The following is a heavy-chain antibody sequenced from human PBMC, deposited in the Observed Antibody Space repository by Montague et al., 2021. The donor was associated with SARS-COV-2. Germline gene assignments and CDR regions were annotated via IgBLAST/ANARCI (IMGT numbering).Heavy chain of an antibody. CDR3: ARDWWNGDWLFGLYYYYGMDV. CDR1: GFTFSSYG. Sequence: SLRLSCVASGFTFSSYGMHWVRQAPGKGLEWVAVIWYDGSNKYYSDSXKGRFTISRDNSKNTLYLQMNSLRAEDTAVYYCARDWWNGDWLFGLYYYYGMDVWGQGTTVTVSS. V-gene: IGHV3-33*01. CDR2: IWYDGSNK. D-gene: IGHD3-9*01. J-gene: IGHJ6*02.